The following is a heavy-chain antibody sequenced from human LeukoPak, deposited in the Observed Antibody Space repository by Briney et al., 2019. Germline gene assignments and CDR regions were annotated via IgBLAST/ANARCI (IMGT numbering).Heavy chain of an antibody. CDR1: GGSFSGYY. V-gene: IGHV4-34*01. CDR2: INHSGST. Sequence: TPSETLSLTCAVYGGSFSGYYWSWIRQPPGKGLEWIGEINHSGSTNYNPSLKSRVTISVDTSKNQFSLKLSSVTAADTAVYYCARHGGRDGYNFILLDYWGQGTLVTVSS. D-gene: IGHD2-15*01. J-gene: IGHJ4*02. CDR3: ARHGGRDGYNFILLDY.